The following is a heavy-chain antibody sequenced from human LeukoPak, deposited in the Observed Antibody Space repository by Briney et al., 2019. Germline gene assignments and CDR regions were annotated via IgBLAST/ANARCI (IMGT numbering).Heavy chain of an antibody. J-gene: IGHJ4*02. D-gene: IGHD3-10*01. CDR1: GFTFSSYA. CDR3: AKLLYGSGAPFDY. CDR2: ISGSGGST. V-gene: IGHV3-23*01. Sequence: GGSLRLSCAASGFTFSSYAMSWVRQAPGKGLEWVSAISGSGGSTYYADSVKGRFTISRDNSRNTLYLQMNSLRAEDAAVYYCAKLLYGSGAPFDYWGQGTLVTVSS.